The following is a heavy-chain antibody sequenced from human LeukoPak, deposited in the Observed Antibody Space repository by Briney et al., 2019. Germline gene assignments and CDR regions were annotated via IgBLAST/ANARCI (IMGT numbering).Heavy chain of an antibody. Sequence: PGGSLRLSCAASGFTFSSYAMSWVRQALGKGLEWVSAISGSGGSTYYADSVKGRFTISRDNSMNTLYLQMNCLRAEDTAVYYCAKDQQWLVLEYFDYWAQGTLVTVS. D-gene: IGHD6-19*01. CDR3: AKDQQWLVLEYFDY. CDR2: ISGSGGST. V-gene: IGHV3-23*01. J-gene: IGHJ4*02. CDR1: GFTFSSYA.